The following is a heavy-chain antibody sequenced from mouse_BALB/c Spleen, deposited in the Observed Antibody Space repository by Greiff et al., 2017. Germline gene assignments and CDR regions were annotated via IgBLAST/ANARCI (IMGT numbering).Heavy chain of an antibody. D-gene: IGHD1-2*01. J-gene: IGHJ3*01. Sequence: DVMLVESGGGLVKPGGSLKLSCAASGFTFSSYAMSWVRQSPEKRLEWVAEISSGGSYTYYPDTVTGRFTISRDNAKNTLYLEMSSLRSEDTAMYYCARDEGLLRPPWFAYWGQGTLVTVSA. CDR1: GFTFSSYA. V-gene: IGHV5-9-4*01. CDR3: ARDEGLLRPPWFAY. CDR2: ISSGGSYT.